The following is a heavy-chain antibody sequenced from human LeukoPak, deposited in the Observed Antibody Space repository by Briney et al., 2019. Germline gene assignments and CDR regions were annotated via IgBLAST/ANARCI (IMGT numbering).Heavy chain of an antibody. CDR2: IYYSGST. V-gene: IGHV4-59*02. Sequence: SETLSLTCTVSGGSVTDYYWTWIRQPPGKGLEWIGYIYYSGSTDYNTSLKSRVTMSLDTSKKQFSLRLSSVTAADTAVYYCARPLGYGFVRWYFDLWGRGTQVTVSS. J-gene: IGHJ2*01. CDR3: ARPLGYGFVRWYFDL. CDR1: GGSVTDYY. D-gene: IGHD3/OR15-3a*01.